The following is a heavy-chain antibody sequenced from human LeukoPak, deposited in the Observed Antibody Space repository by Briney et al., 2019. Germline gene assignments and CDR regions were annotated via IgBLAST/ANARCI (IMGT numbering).Heavy chain of an antibody. Sequence: GGSLRLSCAASGFTFSSYWMSWVRQAPGKGLEWVANIKQDGSEKYYVDSVKGRFTISRDNAKNSLYLQMNSLRAEDTAVYYCATLPGSGWYALGAFDIWGQGTMVTVSS. CDR3: ATLPGSGWYALGAFDI. CDR1: GFTFSSYW. V-gene: IGHV3-7*01. D-gene: IGHD6-19*01. J-gene: IGHJ3*02. CDR2: IKQDGSEK.